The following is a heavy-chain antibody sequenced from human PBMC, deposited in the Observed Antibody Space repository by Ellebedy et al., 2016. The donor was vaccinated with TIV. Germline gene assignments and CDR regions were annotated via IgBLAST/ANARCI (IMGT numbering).Heavy chain of an antibody. CDR3: AKLGHRATPDDS. J-gene: IGHJ4*02. Sequence: GESLKISCQGSAYSFINYWIVWVRQMPGRGVEWMVIIDLSDSDTRYSPSFQGQVTISADRSVTTAYLHFNSLKPSDTAVYYCAKLGHRATPDDSWGQGTLVTVSS. CDR1: AYSFINYW. V-gene: IGHV5-51*01. D-gene: IGHD1-14*01. CDR2: IDLSDSDT.